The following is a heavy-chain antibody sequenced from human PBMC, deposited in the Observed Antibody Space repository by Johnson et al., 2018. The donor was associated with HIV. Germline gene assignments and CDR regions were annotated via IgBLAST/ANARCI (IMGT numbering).Heavy chain of an antibody. Sequence: QVLLVESGGGVVQPGGSLRLSCSASGFTFSTFGMHWVRQAPGKGLEWVAFIRYDGSDKYYGDSVKGRFTISRDNSKNTLYLQMNSLRAEDTAVYYCAKVSCVGACSFGVAAFNIWGQGTMVTVSS. D-gene: IGHD2-21*02. J-gene: IGHJ3*02. V-gene: IGHV3-30*02. CDR1: GFTFSTFG. CDR2: IRYDGSDK. CDR3: AKVSCVGACSFGVAAFNI.